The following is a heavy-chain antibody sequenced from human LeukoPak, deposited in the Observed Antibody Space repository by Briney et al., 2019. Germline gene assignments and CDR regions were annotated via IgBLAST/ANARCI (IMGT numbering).Heavy chain of an antibody. Sequence: PSETLSLTCTVSAASISSSSHHWGWIRQSPGKGLEWIGSVYYGRTTYYSPSLDSRVTISLDTSANQFSLQLNSVTAADTAVYYCVRHDGRGGATMGAFDSWGQGSLVTVSS. D-gene: IGHD4/OR15-4a*01. CDR2: VYYGRTT. V-gene: IGHV4-39*01. J-gene: IGHJ5*01. CDR1: AASISSSSHH. CDR3: VRHDGRGGATMGAFDS.